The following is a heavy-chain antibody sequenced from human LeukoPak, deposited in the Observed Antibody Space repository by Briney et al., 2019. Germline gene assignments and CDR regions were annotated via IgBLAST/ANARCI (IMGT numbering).Heavy chain of an antibody. J-gene: IGHJ5*02. CDR2: ITSSSNYI. D-gene: IGHD5-18*01. CDR3: ARESGIQLWLVFDP. Sequence: GGSLRLSCAASGFTFSDYTMNWVRQAPGKGLEWVSSITSSSNYIFYADSIKGRLTISRDNAKNSLYLQMNSLRAEDTAVYYCARESGIQLWLVFDPWGQGTLVTVSS. V-gene: IGHV3-21*01. CDR1: GFTFSDYT.